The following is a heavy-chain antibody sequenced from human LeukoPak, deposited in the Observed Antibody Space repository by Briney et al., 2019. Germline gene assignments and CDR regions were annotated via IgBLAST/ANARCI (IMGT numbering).Heavy chain of an antibody. CDR2: IRQDGSEK. Sequence: GGSLRLSCVASEFTFSTYWMSWVRQAPEKGLEWVANIRQDGSEKYYVDSVKGRFTISRDNSKNTLYLQMNSLRAEDTAVYYCAKGPKYYGSGSYYIGYWGQGTLVTVSS. D-gene: IGHD3-10*01. CDR3: AKGPKYYGSGSYYIGY. CDR1: EFTFSTYW. J-gene: IGHJ4*02. V-gene: IGHV3-7*01.